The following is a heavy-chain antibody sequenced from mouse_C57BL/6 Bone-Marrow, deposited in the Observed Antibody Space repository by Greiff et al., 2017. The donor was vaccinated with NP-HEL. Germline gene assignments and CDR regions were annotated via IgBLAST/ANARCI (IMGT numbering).Heavy chain of an antibody. J-gene: IGHJ2*01. Sequence: VKLMESGPGLVQPSQSLSITCTVSGFSLTSYGVHWVRQSPGKGLEWLGVIWSGGSTDYNAAFISRLSISKDNSKSQVFFKMNSLQADDTAIYYCARNEGDLPYYFDYWGQGTTLTVSS. CDR2: IWSGGST. V-gene: IGHV2-2*01. CDR3: ARNEGDLPYYFDY. CDR1: GFSLTSYG.